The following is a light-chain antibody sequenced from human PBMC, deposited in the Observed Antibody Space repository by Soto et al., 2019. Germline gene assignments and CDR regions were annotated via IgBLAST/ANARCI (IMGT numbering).Light chain of an antibody. Sequence: YELTQPPSVSGAPGQTASIACGGDSIGTKSVNWYQQRPGQAPVVVVYDDSDRPTGIPERFSGSNSGNTATLTISRVEAGDEADYYCQVWNGRSFQGVFGPGTKVTVL. J-gene: IGLJ1*01. CDR1: SIGTKS. CDR3: QVWNGRSFQGV. CDR2: DDS. V-gene: IGLV3-21*02.